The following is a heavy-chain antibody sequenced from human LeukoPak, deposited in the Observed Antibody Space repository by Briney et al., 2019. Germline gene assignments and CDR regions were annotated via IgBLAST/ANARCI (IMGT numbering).Heavy chain of an antibody. CDR1: GGSISSYH. CDR2: ICYTRST. CDR3: ASRKLGNDY. D-gene: IGHD7-27*01. J-gene: IGHJ4*02. V-gene: IGHV4-59*01. Sequence: SETLSLTCTVSGGSISSYHWSWIRQPPGKGLDWIGYICYTRSTSYNPSLRSRVTISADTSKNQFSLKLSSVTAADTAVYYCASRKLGNDYWGQGTLVTVSS.